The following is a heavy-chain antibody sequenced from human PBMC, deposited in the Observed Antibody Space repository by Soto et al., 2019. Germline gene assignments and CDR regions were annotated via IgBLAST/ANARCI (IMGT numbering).Heavy chain of an antibody. CDR3: ARDPNDDYGDYHPSDY. CDR2: IIPIFGTA. D-gene: IGHD4-17*01. J-gene: IGHJ4*02. CDR1: GGTFSSYA. V-gene: IGHV1-69*12. Sequence: QVQLVQSGAEVKKPGSSVKVSCKASGGTFSSYAISWVRQAPGQGLEWMGGIIPIFGTANYAQKCQGRVTITADESTSTAYMELSSLRSEDTAVYYCARDPNDDYGDYHPSDYWGQGTLVTVSS.